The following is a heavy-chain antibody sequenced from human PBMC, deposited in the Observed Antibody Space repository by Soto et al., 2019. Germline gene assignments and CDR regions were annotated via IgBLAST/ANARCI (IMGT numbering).Heavy chain of an antibody. CDR1: GFTFSSYS. CDR2: ISSSSSSI. J-gene: IGHJ4*02. D-gene: IGHD6-6*01. V-gene: IGHV3-21*01. CDR3: AREREGAASALNPPSPADVGY. Sequence: EVQLVESGGGLVKPGGSLRLSCAASGFTFSSYSMNWVRQAPGKGLEWVSSISSSSSSIYYDDSVKGRFTISRDNAKNSRYKQMNSLRAENTAVYYGAREREGAASALNPPSPADVGYWGQGTLVTVSS.